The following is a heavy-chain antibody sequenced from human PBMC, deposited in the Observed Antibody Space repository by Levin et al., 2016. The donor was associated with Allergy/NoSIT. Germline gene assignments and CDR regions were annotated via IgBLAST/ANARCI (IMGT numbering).Heavy chain of an antibody. CDR1: GGTFSSYA. CDR2: IIPIFGTA. D-gene: IGHD3-22*01. CDR3: ARPLNKMTYYYDSSATTLDY. J-gene: IGHJ4*02. V-gene: IGHV1-69*13. Sequence: SVKVSCKASGGTFSSYAISWVRQAPGQGLEWMGGIIPIFGTANYAQKFQGRVTITADESTSTAYMELSSLRSEDTAVYYCARPLNKMTYYYDSSATTLDYWGQGTLVTVSS.